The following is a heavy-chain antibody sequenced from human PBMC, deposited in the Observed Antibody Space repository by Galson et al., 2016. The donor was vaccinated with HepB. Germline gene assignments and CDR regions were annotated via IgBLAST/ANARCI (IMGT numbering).Heavy chain of an antibody. J-gene: IGHJ4*02. CDR3: VGGPNGLRL. D-gene: IGHD2-8*01. Sequence: SLRLSCAASGFTVSNNYMSWVRQTPGKGLEWVSVIYSGGSTDYTASVKGRFTISRDTSKNTVYLQMNSLRAEDTAVYYCVGGPNGLRLWGPGTLVTVAS. V-gene: IGHV3-53*01. CDR1: GFTVSNNY. CDR2: IYSGGST.